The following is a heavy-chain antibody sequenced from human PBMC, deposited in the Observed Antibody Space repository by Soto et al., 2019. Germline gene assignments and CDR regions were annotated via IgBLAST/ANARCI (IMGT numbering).Heavy chain of an antibody. CDR2: ISGSGGST. V-gene: IGHV3-23*01. J-gene: IGHJ6*02. Sequence: PGGSLRLSCAASGFTFSSYAMSWVRQAPGKGLEWVSAISGSGGSTYYADSVKGRFTISRDNSKNTLYLQMNSLRAEDTAVYYCAKGGNWNERYYYYGMDVWGQGTTVTVSS. CDR3: AKGGNWNERYYYYGMDV. D-gene: IGHD1-1*01. CDR1: GFTFSSYA.